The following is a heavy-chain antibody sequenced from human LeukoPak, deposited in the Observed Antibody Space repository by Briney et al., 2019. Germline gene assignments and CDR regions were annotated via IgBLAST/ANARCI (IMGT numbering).Heavy chain of an antibody. D-gene: IGHD5-24*01. Sequence: GGSLRLTCAASGFTFSDYYMSWIRQAPGKGLEWVSYSSSSGAIIYYADSVKGRFTISRDNAKDSLYLQMNSPRAEDTAVYYCARGGDGYKNFDYWGQGTLVTVSS. CDR1: GFTFSDYY. CDR3: ARGGDGYKNFDY. V-gene: IGHV3-11*04. J-gene: IGHJ4*02. CDR2: SSSSGAII.